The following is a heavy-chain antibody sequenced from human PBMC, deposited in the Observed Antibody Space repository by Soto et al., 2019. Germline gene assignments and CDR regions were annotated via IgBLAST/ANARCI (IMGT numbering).Heavy chain of an antibody. Sequence: PGGSLRLSCAASGFTFSSYSMNWVRQAPGKGLEWVSSISSSSSYIYYADSVKGRFTISRDNAKNSLYLQMNSLRAEDTAVYYCARDQGVRYSGYDPGPTHYWGQGTLVTVSS. CDR1: GFTFSSYS. V-gene: IGHV3-21*01. CDR2: ISSSSSYI. J-gene: IGHJ4*02. CDR3: ARDQGVRYSGYDPGPTHY. D-gene: IGHD5-12*01.